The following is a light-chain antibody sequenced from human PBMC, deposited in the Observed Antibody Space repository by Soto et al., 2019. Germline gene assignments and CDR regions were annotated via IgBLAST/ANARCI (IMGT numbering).Light chain of an antibody. J-gene: IGLJ1*01. V-gene: IGLV2-14*02. CDR2: EGS. CDR1: SSDVGSYNS. Sequence: QSALTQSASVSGSPGQSIAISCTGTSSDVGSYNSVSWYQQHPGKAPKLMIYEGSKRPSGVSDRFSGSKSGITASLTISGLQAEDEADYYCISYTSDDVRYVFGTGTKLTVL. CDR3: ISYTSDDVRYV.